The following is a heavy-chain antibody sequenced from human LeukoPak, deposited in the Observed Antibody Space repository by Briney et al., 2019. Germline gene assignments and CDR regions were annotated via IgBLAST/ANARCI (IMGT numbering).Heavy chain of an antibody. Sequence: PGGSLRLSCAASGFTFSSYAMSWVRQAPGKGLEWVSAISGSGGSTYYADSVKGRFTISRDNSKNTLYLQMNSLRAEDTAVYYCAMQWLVLGAIDYGGQGTLVTVSS. CDR3: AMQWLVLGAIDY. CDR1: GFTFSSYA. D-gene: IGHD6-19*01. J-gene: IGHJ4*02. CDR2: ISGSGGST. V-gene: IGHV3-23*01.